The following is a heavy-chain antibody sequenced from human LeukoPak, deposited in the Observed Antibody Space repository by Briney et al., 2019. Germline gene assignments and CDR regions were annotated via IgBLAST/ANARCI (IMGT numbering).Heavy chain of an antibody. V-gene: IGHV3-7*04. Sequence: PGGSLRLSCAAAGFTFSSYYMAWVRQAPGKGLEWVANIKEGGSAKYYVDSVRGRFTISRDNAKNSLYLQMNSLRAEDTAVYYCARVYSSGFYQMDHWGQGTLVTVSS. CDR1: GFTFSSYY. D-gene: IGHD6-19*01. CDR2: IKEGGSAK. CDR3: ARVYSSGFYQMDH. J-gene: IGHJ4*02.